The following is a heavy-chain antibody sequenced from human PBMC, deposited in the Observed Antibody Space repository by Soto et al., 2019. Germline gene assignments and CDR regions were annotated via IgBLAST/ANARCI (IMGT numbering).Heavy chain of an antibody. V-gene: IGHV1-46*03. D-gene: IGHD2-21*01. CDR2: INPSGGRT. CDR1: GYTFTTYL. Sequence: QVQLVQSGAEVKKPGASVRISCKASGYTFTTYLMHWVRHAPGQGLEWMGIINPSGGRTNYAQMFQGRVTVTRDTSTSTVFMELSSLTSQDTAVYYCAREEFQVMHAFDIWGQGTMVTVSS. CDR3: AREEFQVMHAFDI. J-gene: IGHJ3*02.